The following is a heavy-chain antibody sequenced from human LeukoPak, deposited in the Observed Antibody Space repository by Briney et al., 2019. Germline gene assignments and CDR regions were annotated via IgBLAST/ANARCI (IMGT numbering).Heavy chain of an antibody. D-gene: IGHD3-9*01. CDR3: AKDRMVYDILTALVDY. Sequence: GGSRRLSCAASGFTFSSYAMSWVRQAPGKGLEWVSAISGSGGSTYYADSVKGRFTTSRDNSKNTLYLQMNSLRAEDTAVYYCAKDRMVYDILTALVDYWGQGTLVTVSS. J-gene: IGHJ4*02. CDR1: GFTFSSYA. CDR2: ISGSGGST. V-gene: IGHV3-23*01.